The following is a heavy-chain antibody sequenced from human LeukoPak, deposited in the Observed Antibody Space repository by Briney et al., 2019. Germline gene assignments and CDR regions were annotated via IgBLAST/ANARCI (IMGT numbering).Heavy chain of an antibody. D-gene: IGHD1-26*01. Sequence: SETLSLTCAVYGGSFSGYYWSWIRQPPGKGLEWIGEINHSGSTNYNPSLKSRVTISVDTSKNQFSLKLSSVTAADTAVYYCTRVSVGAIYDFDCWGEGTLVTVSS. J-gene: IGHJ4*02. CDR2: INHSGST. V-gene: IGHV4-34*01. CDR1: GGSFSGYY. CDR3: TRVSVGAIYDFDC.